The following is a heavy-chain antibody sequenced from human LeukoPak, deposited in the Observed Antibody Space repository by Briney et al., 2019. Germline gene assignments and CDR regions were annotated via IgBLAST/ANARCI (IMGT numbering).Heavy chain of an antibody. V-gene: IGHV1-2*06. CDR2: INPKSGGT. CDR3: ARGRTTTDY. CDR1: GYTFTDFF. J-gene: IGHJ4*02. Sequence: ASVKVSCKASGYTFTDFFMHWVRQAPGQGLEWMGRINPKSGGTNYAQKFQGRVTVTRDTSTSTAYMELSRLTPDDAAVYYCARGRTTTDYWGQRTLVTVSS. D-gene: IGHD1-1*01.